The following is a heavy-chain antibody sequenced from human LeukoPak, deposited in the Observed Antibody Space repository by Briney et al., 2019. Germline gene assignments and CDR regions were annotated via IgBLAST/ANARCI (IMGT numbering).Heavy chain of an antibody. V-gene: IGHV1-46*01. J-gene: IGHJ6*03. CDR3: ARVRIRMDGVVVGFYMDV. Sequence: EASVKVSCKASGGTFSSYAISWVRQAPGQGLEWMGIINPSGGSTNFAQKFQGRVTMTTDTSTITVYMELSSLRSEDTAVYYCARVRIRMDGVVVGFYMDVWGKGTTVIVSS. CDR2: INPSGGST. CDR1: GGTFSSYA. D-gene: IGHD2-15*01.